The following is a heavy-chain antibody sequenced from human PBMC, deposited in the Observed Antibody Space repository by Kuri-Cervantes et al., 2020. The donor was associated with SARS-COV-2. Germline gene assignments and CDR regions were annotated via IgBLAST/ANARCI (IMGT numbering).Heavy chain of an antibody. D-gene: IGHD3-16*01. CDR3: VREGLRPYYDGLDV. V-gene: IGHV4-4*07. J-gene: IGHJ6*02. Sequence: GSLRLSCTVSGGAITSHYWTWIRQSAGKGPEWIGRIYTSGNTKYNPSLRGRATMSIDTSKNQFSLKLSSVTAADTAVYYCVREGLRPYYDGLDVWGQGTTVTVSS. CDR2: IYTSGNT. CDR1: GGAITSHY.